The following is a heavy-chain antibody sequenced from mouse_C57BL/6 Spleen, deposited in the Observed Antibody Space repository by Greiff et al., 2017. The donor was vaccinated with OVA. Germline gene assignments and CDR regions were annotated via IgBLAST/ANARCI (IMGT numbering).Heavy chain of an antibody. CDR3: ARFYYYYGSAYAMDY. D-gene: IGHD1-1*01. J-gene: IGHJ4*01. CDR1: GFNIKDYY. Sequence: VQLQQSGAELVKPGASVKLSCTASGFNIKDYYMHWVKQRTEQGLEWIGRIDPEDGDTKYAPKFQGKATITADTSSNTSYLQLSSLTSEDTAVYYCARFYYYYGSAYAMDYWGQGTSVTVSS. V-gene: IGHV14-2*01. CDR2: IDPEDGDT.